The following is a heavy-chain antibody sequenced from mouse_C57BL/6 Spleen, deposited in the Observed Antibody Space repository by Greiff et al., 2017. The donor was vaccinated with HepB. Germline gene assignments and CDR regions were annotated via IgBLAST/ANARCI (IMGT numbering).Heavy chain of an antibody. D-gene: IGHD1-1*02. CDR3: AREDYGLDY. J-gene: IGHJ2*01. V-gene: IGHV1-82*01. CDR2: IYPGDGDT. CDR1: GYAFSSSW. Sequence: QVQLQQSGPELVKPGASVKISCKASGYAFSSSWMNWVKQRPGKGLEWIGRIYPGDGDTNYNGKFKGKATLTADKSSSTAYMQLSSLTSEDSAVYFCAREDYGLDYWGQGTTRTVSS.